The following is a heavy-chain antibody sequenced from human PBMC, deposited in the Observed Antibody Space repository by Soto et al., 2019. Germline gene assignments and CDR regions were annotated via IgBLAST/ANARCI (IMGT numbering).Heavy chain of an antibody. V-gene: IGHV3-23*01. CDR3: ASRPGPSPHYFDY. CDR2: MIGSGGSP. J-gene: IGHJ4*02. Sequence: EVQLLESGGGLVQPGGSLRLSCVASGFTFSEYGMSWVRQVPGKGLEWVSAMIGSGGSPSYADSVKGRFTISRDNSKNTLFLQMNNLRAVDTAIYHCASRPGPSPHYFDYWGPGSLVTVSS. CDR1: GFTFSEYG. D-gene: IGHD2-8*02.